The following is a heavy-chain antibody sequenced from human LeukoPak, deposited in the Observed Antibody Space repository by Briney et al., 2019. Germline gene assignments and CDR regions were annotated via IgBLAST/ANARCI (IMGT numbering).Heavy chain of an antibody. CDR3: ARQERDGYNTGLFDY. CDR1: GGSISSSSYY. D-gene: IGHD5-24*01. Sequence: ASETLSLTCTVSGGSISSSSYYWGWIRQPPGKGLEWIGSIYYSGSTYYNPSLKSRVTISVDTSKNQFSLKLSSVTAADTAVYYCARQERDGYNTGLFDYWGQGTLVTVSS. CDR2: IYYSGST. J-gene: IGHJ4*02. V-gene: IGHV4-39*01.